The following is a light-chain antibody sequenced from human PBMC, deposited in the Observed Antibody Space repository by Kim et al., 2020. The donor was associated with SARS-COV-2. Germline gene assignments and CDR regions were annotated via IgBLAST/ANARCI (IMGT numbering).Light chain of an antibody. J-gene: IGLJ3*02. V-gene: IGLV3-21*04. Sequence: SYELTQPPSVSVAPGKTATITCGGNNIGSKSVHWYQQKPGQAPVVVMYYDTDRPSGIPERFSASNSGNTATLTISGVEAGDEADYYCQVGDNTNDQIWVF. CDR2: YDT. CDR3: QVGDNTNDQIWV. CDR1: NIGSKS.